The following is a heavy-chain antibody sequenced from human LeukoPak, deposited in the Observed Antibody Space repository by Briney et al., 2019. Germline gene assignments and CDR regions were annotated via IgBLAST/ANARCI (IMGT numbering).Heavy chain of an antibody. J-gene: IGHJ1*01. CDR3: ASCHCTNGVCYGECEYFQH. CDR1: GYTFTSYG. Sequence: ASVKVSYKASGYTFTSYGIIWVRQAPEQGLEWMGWISPYNGNTNYAQKLQGRVTMTTDTSTSTAYMELRSLRSDDTAVYYCASCHCTNGVCYGECEYFQHWGQGTLVTVSS. V-gene: IGHV1-18*01. CDR2: ISPYNGNT. D-gene: IGHD2-8*01.